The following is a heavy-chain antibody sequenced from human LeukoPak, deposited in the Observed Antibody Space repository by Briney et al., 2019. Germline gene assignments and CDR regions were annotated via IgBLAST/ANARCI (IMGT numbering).Heavy chain of an antibody. Sequence: SETLSLTCTVSGGSISSSSYYWGWIRQPPGKGLEWIGSIYYSGSTYYNPSLRSRVTISVDTSKNQFSLKLSSVTAADTAVYYCARRESSGWFLDYWGQGTRVTVSS. D-gene: IGHD6-19*01. CDR2: IYYSGST. CDR1: GGSISSSSYY. CDR3: ARRESSGWFLDY. J-gene: IGHJ4*02. V-gene: IGHV4-39*01.